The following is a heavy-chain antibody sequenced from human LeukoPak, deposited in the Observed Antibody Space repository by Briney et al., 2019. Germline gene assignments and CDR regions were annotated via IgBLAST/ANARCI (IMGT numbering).Heavy chain of an antibody. CDR1: GVSISSYY. CDR2: IHTSGST. CDR3: ARGVGPMVRGALFDY. Sequence: SETLSLTCTVSGVSISSYYWSWMRQPAGKGLEWIGRIHTSGSTNYNPSLKSRVTISVDTSKNQFSLKLSSVTAADTAVYYCARGVGPMVRGALFDYWGQGTLVTVSS. D-gene: IGHD3-10*01. J-gene: IGHJ4*02. V-gene: IGHV4-4*07.